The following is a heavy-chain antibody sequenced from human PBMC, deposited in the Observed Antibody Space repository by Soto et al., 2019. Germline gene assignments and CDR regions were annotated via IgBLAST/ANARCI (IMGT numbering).Heavy chain of an antibody. CDR2: IRSKAYGGTT. Sequence: GLFLRLSCRASGFTVGDYAMSWFRQAPGKGLEWVGFIRSKAYGGTTEYAASVKGRFTISRDDSKSIAYLQMNSLKTEDTAVYYCTRARRIVGATSANYFDYWGQGTLVTVSS. CDR1: GFTVGDYA. D-gene: IGHD1-26*01. V-gene: IGHV3-49*03. J-gene: IGHJ4*02. CDR3: TRARRIVGATSANYFDY.